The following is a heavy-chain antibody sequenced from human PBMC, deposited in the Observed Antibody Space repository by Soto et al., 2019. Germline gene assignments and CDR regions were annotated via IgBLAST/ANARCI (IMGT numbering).Heavy chain of an antibody. J-gene: IGHJ4*02. Sequence: SVKVSCKASGGTFSSYAISWVRQAPGQGLEWMGGIIPIFGTANYAQKFQGRVTITADESTSTAYMELSSLRSEDTAVYYCARDKKNYHYYGSGSYYTHWGQGTLVTVSS. CDR3: ARDKKNYHYYGSGSYYTH. D-gene: IGHD3-10*01. V-gene: IGHV1-69*13. CDR2: IIPIFGTA. CDR1: GGTFSSYA.